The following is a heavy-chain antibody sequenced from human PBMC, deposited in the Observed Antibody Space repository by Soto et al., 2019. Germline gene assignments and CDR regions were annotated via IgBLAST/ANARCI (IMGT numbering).Heavy chain of an antibody. V-gene: IGHV3-7*03. CDR2: IKYDGSEK. J-gene: IGHJ4*01. D-gene: IGHD1-26*01. Sequence: GGSLRLSCVAAGFTLSNYLVNWVRQAPGKGLDWVANIKYDGSEKNYADSVMGRLIISRDNAKNSVYLHMDSLRADDTAVYYCATLRRDGSPVEWGQGAQVTVPQ. CDR1: GFTLSNYL. CDR3: ATLRRDGSPVE.